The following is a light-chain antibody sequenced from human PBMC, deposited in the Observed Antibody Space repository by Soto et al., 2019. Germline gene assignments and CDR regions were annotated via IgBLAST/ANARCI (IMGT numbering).Light chain of an antibody. CDR2: AAS. J-gene: IGKJ4*01. Sequence: DIQLTQSPSFLSASVGDRVTITCRASQGIKSHLAWYQQKPGKAPKLLIYAASTLQSGVPSRFSGGGSGTEFTLTISSLQPEDFANYYCQRHDNYPVSFGGGTKVEIK. CDR1: QGIKSH. CDR3: QRHDNYPVS. V-gene: IGKV1-9*01.